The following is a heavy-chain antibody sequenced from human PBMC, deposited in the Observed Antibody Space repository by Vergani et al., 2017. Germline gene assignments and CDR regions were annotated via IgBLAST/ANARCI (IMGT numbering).Heavy chain of an antibody. V-gene: IGHV3-9*03. J-gene: IGHJ3*02. D-gene: IGHD2-21*02. CDR3: AKDVGVGWVVTAETRRAFDI. Sequence: EVQLVESGGGLVQPGRSLRLSCAAAGFSFDDYAMHWVRQAPGQGLEWVSGISWNSGNIGYADSVKGRFTISRDNAKNSLYLQINSLRAEDMALYYCAKDVGVGWVVTAETRRAFDIWGQGTMVAVSS. CDR2: ISWNSGNI. CDR1: GFSFDDYA.